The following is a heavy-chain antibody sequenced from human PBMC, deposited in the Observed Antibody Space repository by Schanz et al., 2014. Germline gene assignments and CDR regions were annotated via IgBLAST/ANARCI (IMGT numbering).Heavy chain of an antibody. CDR1: GFTFSSYW. Sequence: EVQLVESGGGLVQPGGSLRLSCAASGFTFSSYWMSWVRQAPGKGLEWVANIKQDGSERYYVDSVKGRFTISRDNAKNSLYLQMNSLRAEDTAVYYCARYYETSYYPLYYCDYWGQGTLVTVSS. D-gene: IGHD3-22*01. CDR2: IKQDGSER. J-gene: IGHJ4*02. V-gene: IGHV3-7*01. CDR3: ARYYETSYYPLYYCDY.